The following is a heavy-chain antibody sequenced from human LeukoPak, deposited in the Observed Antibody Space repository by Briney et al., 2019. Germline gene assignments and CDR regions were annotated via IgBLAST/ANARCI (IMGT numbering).Heavy chain of an antibody. J-gene: IGHJ4*02. CDR1: GYTFTSYA. CDR3: ARVGYSSSSSQYYFDY. Sequence: GASVKVSCKASGYTFTSYAISWVRQAPGQGLKWMGRIIPILGIANYAQKFQGRVTITADKSTSTAYMELSSLRSEDTAVYYCARVGYSSSSSQYYFDYWGQGTLVTVSS. D-gene: IGHD6-6*01. CDR2: IIPILGIA. V-gene: IGHV1-69*04.